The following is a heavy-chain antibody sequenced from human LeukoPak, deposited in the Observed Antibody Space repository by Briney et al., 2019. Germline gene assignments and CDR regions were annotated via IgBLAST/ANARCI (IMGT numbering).Heavy chain of an antibody. J-gene: IGHJ3*02. Sequence: SETLSLTCAVSGYSISSGYYCGWIRQPPGKGLEWIGSIYHSGSTYYNPSLKSRVTISVDTSKNQFSLKLSSVTAADTAVYYCARDYCSSTSCSFAFDIWGQGTMVTVSS. CDR1: GYSISSGYY. V-gene: IGHV4-38-2*01. D-gene: IGHD2-2*01. CDR2: IYHSGST. CDR3: ARDYCSSTSCSFAFDI.